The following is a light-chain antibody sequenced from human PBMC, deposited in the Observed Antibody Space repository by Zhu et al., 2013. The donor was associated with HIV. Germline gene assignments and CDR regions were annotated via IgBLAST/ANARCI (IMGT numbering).Light chain of an antibody. CDR1: QDIGKY. V-gene: IGKV1-9*01. Sequence: DIQMTQSPSSLSASVGDRVTITCRAAQDIGKYLAWYQQKSGKAPKLLVYAASTLQSGVPSRFGGRGSGTDFTLTINTLHPEDFATYYCQQLNSYPLTFGGGTKVDIK. CDR2: AAS. CDR3: QQLNSYPLT. J-gene: IGKJ4*01.